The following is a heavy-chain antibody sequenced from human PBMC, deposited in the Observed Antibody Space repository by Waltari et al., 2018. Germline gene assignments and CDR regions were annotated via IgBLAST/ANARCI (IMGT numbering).Heavy chain of an antibody. J-gene: IGHJ3*02. CDR2: TDSGGDT. D-gene: IGHD3-10*01. CDR1: EITFSNYD. CDR3: TRWNPYYVAFDM. V-gene: IGHV3-13*01. Sequence: EVQLAESGGDLVQPGGSLRLSCAASEITFSNYDIHWVRRRPGRGLEWGLGTDSGGDTYYVASVKGRFTVSRENAKKSLYLQMNSLRAEDTAVYYCTRWNPYYVAFDMWGQGTMVTVSS.